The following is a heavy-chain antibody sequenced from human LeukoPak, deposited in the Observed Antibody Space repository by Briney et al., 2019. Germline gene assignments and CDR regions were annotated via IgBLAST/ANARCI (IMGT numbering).Heavy chain of an antibody. Sequence: ASVKVSCKASGYTFTSYGISWVRQAPGQGLEWMGWISAYNGNTNYAQKLQGRVTMTTDTPTSTACMELRSLRSDDTAVYYCARELVVPAAMRGYYYYYGMDVWGQGTTVTVSS. CDR1: GYTFTSYG. CDR3: ARELVVPAAMRGYYYYYGMDV. J-gene: IGHJ6*02. CDR2: ISAYNGNT. V-gene: IGHV1-18*01. D-gene: IGHD2-2*01.